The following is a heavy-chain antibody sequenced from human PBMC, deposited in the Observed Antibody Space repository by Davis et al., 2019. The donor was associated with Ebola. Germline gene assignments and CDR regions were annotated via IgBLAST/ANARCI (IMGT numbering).Heavy chain of an antibody. Sequence: MPSETLSLTCAVYGGSFSGYYWSWIRQPPGKGLEWIGEINHSGSTNYNPSLKSRVTISVDTSKNQFSLKLSSVTAADTAVYYCARVSPRGRYSYHYWGQGTLVTDSS. D-gene: IGHD5-18*01. CDR1: GGSFSGYY. CDR3: ARVSPRGRYSYHY. V-gene: IGHV4-34*01. J-gene: IGHJ4*02. CDR2: INHSGST.